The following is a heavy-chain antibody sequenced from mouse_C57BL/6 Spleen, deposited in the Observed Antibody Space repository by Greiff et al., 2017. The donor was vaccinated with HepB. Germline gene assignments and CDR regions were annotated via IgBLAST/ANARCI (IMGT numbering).Heavy chain of an antibody. Sequence: QVQLKESGPGLVAPSQSLSITCTVSGFSLTSYGVHWVRQPPGKGLEWLVVIWSDGSTTYNSALKSRLSISKDNSKSQVFLKMNSLQTDDTAMYYCARHEDYGSPYAMDYWGQGTSVTVSS. V-gene: IGHV2-6-1*01. CDR2: IWSDGST. J-gene: IGHJ4*01. D-gene: IGHD2-1*01. CDR3: ARHEDYGSPYAMDY. CDR1: GFSLTSYG.